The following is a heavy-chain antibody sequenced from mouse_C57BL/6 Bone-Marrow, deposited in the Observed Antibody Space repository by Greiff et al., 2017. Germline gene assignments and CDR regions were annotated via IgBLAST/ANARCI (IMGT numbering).Heavy chain of an antibody. CDR2: IDPETGGT. CDR1: GYTFTDYE. J-gene: IGHJ3*01. V-gene: IGHV1-15*01. Sequence: QVQLKESGAELVRPGASVTLSCKASGYTFTDYEMHWVKQTPVHGLEWIGAIDPETGGTAYNQKFKGKAILTADKSSSTAYMELRSLTSEDSAVYYCTRYYYGNAYWGQGTLVTVSA. D-gene: IGHD1-1*01. CDR3: TRYYYGNAY.